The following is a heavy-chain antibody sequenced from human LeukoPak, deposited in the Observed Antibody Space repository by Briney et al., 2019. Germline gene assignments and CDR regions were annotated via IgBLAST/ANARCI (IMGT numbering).Heavy chain of an antibody. J-gene: IGHJ4*02. V-gene: IGHV3-7*01. D-gene: IGHD4-11*01. CDR1: GLTFSSYW. CDR3: TREDNSAYNY. Sequence: PGGSLRLSCAASGLTFSSYWMSWVRQAPGEGLEWVANIKQDGGEKFYVDSLKGRVTISRDNAKNSLYLQMNSLRAEDTAVYYCTREDNSAYNYWGRGTLVTVAS. CDR2: IKQDGGEK.